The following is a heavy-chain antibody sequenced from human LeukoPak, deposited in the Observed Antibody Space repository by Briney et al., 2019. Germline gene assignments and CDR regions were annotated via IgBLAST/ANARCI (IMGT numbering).Heavy chain of an antibody. CDR1: GGSISSGGYY. V-gene: IGHV4-30-2*01. J-gene: IGHJ4*02. CDR2: IYHSGST. CDR3: AIGGYDILTGYYPFDY. Sequence: PSQTLSLTCTVSGGSISSGGYYWSWIRQPPGKGLEWIGYIYHSGSTYYNPSLKSRVTISVDRSKNQFSLKLSSVTAADTAVYYCAIGGYDILTGYYPFDYWGQGTLVTVSS. D-gene: IGHD3-9*01.